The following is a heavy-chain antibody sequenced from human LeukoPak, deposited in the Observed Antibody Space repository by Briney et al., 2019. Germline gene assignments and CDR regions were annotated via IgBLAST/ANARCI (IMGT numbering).Heavy chain of an antibody. CDR3: ASGTYYDFWSGSPGSLDY. J-gene: IGHJ4*02. CDR2: IYPGDSDT. D-gene: IGHD3-3*01. V-gene: IGHV5-51*01. CDR1: GYSFTSYW. Sequence: GESLKISCKGSGYSFTSYWIGWVRQMPGKGLEWMGNIYPGDSDTRYSPSFQGQVTISADKSISTAYLQWSSLKASDTAMYYCASGTYYDFWSGSPGSLDYWGQGTLVTVSS.